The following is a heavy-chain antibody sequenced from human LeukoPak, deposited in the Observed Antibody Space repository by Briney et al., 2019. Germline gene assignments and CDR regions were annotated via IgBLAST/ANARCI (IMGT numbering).Heavy chain of an antibody. CDR1: GGTFSSYA. CDR2: IIPIFGTA. J-gene: IGHJ4*02. CDR3: AREDYDILTGYSDYFDY. D-gene: IGHD3-9*01. Sequence: ASVKVSCKASGGTFSSYAISWVRQAPGQGLEWMGRIIPIFGTANYAQKFQGRVTITTDESTSTAYMELSSLRFEDTAVYYCAREDYDILTGYSDYFDYWGQGTLVTVSS. V-gene: IGHV1-69*05.